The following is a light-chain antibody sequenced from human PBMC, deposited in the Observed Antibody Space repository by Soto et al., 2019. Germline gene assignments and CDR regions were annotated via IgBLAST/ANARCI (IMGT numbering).Light chain of an antibody. V-gene: IGLV2-8*01. Sequence: VLTQPPSASGSPGQSVAISCTGTSSDVGGYNYVSWYQQHPGKAPKLMIYEVNKRPSGVPDRLSGSKSGNTASLTVSGLQAEDEADYYCSSYAGSSNVFGTGTKVTVL. CDR3: SSYAGSSNV. CDR1: SSDVGGYNY. J-gene: IGLJ1*01. CDR2: EVN.